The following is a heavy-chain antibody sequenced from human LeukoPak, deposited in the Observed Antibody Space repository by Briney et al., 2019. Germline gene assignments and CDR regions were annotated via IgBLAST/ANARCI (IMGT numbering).Heavy chain of an antibody. J-gene: IGHJ5*02. Sequence: ASVKVSCKASGYTFTGYYMHWVRQAPGQGLEWMGRINPNSGGTNYAQKFQGRVTVTRDTSISTAYMELSRLRSDDTAVYYCARTPIVVVPAAIISSNWFDPWGQGTLVTVSS. CDR1: GYTFTGYY. V-gene: IGHV1-2*06. CDR2: INPNSGGT. D-gene: IGHD2-2*01. CDR3: ARTPIVVVPAAIISSNWFDP.